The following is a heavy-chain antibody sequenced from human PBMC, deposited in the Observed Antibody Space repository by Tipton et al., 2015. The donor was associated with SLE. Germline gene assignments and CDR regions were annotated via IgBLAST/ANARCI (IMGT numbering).Heavy chain of an antibody. CDR2: IYYSGST. CDR1: GGSISSYY. Sequence: TLSLTCTVPGGSISSYYWSWIRQPPGKGLEWIGYIYYSGSTNYNPSLKSRVTISVDTSKNQFSLKLSSVTAADTAVYYCAREAEIGVVIMGAFDIWGQGTMVTVSS. CDR3: AREAEIGVVIMGAFDI. V-gene: IGHV4-59*12. D-gene: IGHD3-3*01. J-gene: IGHJ3*02.